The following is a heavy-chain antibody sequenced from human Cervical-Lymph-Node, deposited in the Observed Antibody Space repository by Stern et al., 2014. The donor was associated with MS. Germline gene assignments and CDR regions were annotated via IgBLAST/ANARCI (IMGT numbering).Heavy chain of an antibody. J-gene: IGHJ4*02. CDR2: IWYDGGNK. V-gene: IGHV3-33*01. D-gene: IGHD1-26*01. Sequence: VQLVESGGGVVQPGRSLRLSCAGSGFTFSSYGMHWVRQAPGKGLEWVALIWYDGGNKYYADSVKGRFTISRDNSKNTLYLQMNSLRAEDTAVYYCARDAMYSGSYPDYWGRGTLVTVSS. CDR3: ARDAMYSGSYPDY. CDR1: GFTFSSYG.